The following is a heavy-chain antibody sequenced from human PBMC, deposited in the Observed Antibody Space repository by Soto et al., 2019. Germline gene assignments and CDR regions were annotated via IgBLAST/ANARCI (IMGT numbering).Heavy chain of an antibody. CDR1: GYSFDNYW. D-gene: IGHD1-26*01. CDR3: VRYRSRDYYYGMDV. CDR2: IYPGDSDR. V-gene: IGHV5-51*01. Sequence: ESLKICFKGSGYSFDNYWIGWVGQMPGKGLEWMAIIYPGDSDRRYSPSFQGQVTISADQSISTAYLQWSSLKASDTANYYCVRYRSRDYYYGMDVWGQGTTVTVSS. J-gene: IGHJ6*02.